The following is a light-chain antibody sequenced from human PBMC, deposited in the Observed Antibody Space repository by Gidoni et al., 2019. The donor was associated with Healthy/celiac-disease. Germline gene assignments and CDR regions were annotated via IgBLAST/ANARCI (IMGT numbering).Light chain of an antibody. V-gene: IGKV1-27*01. J-gene: IGKJ4*01. Sequence: IQITQSPSSLSASVGDRVTITCRASQCISNYLAWYQQKPGKVPKLLIYAASTLQSGVSSRFSGSGSGTDFTLTISSLQPEDVATYYCQKYNSAPLTFGGGTKVEIK. CDR2: AAS. CDR1: QCISNY. CDR3: QKYNSAPLT.